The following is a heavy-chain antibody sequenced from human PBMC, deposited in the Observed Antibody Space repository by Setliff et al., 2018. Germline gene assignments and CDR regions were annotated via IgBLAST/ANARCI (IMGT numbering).Heavy chain of an antibody. CDR3: ARGGGQIHYDFWSGYFSDPQPNYYYYYMDV. J-gene: IGHJ6*03. Sequence: ASVKVSCKASGYTFTGYYMHWVRQAPGQGLEWMGWINPNSGGTGYAQKFQGRVTITRNTSISTAYMELSSLRSEDTAVYYCARGGGQIHYDFWSGYFSDPQPNYYYYYMDVWGKGTTVTVSS. CDR1: GYTFTGYY. V-gene: IGHV1-8*03. CDR2: INPNSGGT. D-gene: IGHD3-3*01.